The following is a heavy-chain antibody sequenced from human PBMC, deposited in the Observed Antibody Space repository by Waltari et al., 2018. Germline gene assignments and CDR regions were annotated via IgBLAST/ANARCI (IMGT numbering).Heavy chain of an antibody. V-gene: IGHV1-69*02. CDR2: SNHILGIA. CDR1: GGTFSSYT. D-gene: IGHD5-18*01. Sequence: QVQLVQSGAEVKKPGSSVKVSCKASGGTFSSYTISWVRQAPGQGREWMGRSNHILGIANYAQKVQGRVTINADKSTSTAYMELSSLRSEETAVYYCAGGHTAKVGDYWGQGTLVTVSS. J-gene: IGHJ4*02. CDR3: AGGHTAKVGDY.